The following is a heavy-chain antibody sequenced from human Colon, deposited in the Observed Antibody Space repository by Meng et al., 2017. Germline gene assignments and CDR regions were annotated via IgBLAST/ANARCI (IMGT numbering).Heavy chain of an antibody. D-gene: IGHD3-22*01. CDR1: GGSISGSSYY. CDR2: IGHSGFT. J-gene: IGHJ5*02. V-gene: IGHV4-39*01. Sequence: QLQLQESGPGLVKPLETLSLTCTVSGGSISGSSYYWGWIRQPPGKGLEWIGSIGHSGFTYYTPSVKSRVTVSIDTSKSQFSLKLTSVTAADTAVYFCVRSSAWVRTGFDPWGQGTLVTVSS. CDR3: VRSSAWVRTGFDP.